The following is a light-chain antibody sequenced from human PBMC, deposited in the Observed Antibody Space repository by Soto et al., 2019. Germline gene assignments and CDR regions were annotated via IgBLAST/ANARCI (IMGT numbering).Light chain of an antibody. J-gene: IGLJ2*01. CDR2: EVS. CDR3: SSYTTNNTPV. CDR1: SSDVGGYNY. V-gene: IGLV2-14*01. Sequence: QAVLTQPASVSGSPGQSITISCTGTSSDVGGYNYVSWYQQYPGKAPKLMIFEVSDRPSGVSSRFSGTRSGNTASLTISGLQAEDEADYYCSSYTTNNTPVFGGGTQLTVL.